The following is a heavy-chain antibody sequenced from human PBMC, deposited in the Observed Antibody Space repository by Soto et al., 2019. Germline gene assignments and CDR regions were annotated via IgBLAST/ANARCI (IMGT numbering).Heavy chain of an antibody. Sequence: GASVKVSCKASGYTFTGYYMHWVRQAPGQGLEWMGWINPNSGGTNYAQKFQGWVTMTRDTSISTDYMELSRLRSDDTAVYYCARAYLHNYDSSGWGLKYFDSWGQGTLVTVSS. D-gene: IGHD3-22*01. CDR2: INPNSGGT. CDR1: GYTFTGYY. V-gene: IGHV1-2*04. CDR3: ARAYLHNYDSSGWGLKYFDS. J-gene: IGHJ4*01.